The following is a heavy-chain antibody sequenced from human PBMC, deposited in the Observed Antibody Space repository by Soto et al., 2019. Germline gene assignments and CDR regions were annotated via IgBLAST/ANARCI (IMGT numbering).Heavy chain of an antibody. J-gene: IGHJ6*02. Sequence: GGSLRLSCAASGFTFSSYAMSWVRQAPGKGLEWVSAISGSGGSTYYADSVKGRFTISRDNSKNTLYLQMNSLRAEDTAVYYCAKSDSSGWYRDFGLAYYYGMDVWGQGTTVTVSS. D-gene: IGHD6-19*01. CDR3: AKSDSSGWYRDFGLAYYYGMDV. CDR2: ISGSGGST. CDR1: GFTFSSYA. V-gene: IGHV3-23*01.